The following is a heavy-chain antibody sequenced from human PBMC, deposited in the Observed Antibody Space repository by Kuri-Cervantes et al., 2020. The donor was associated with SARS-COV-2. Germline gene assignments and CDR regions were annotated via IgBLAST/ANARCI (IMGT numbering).Heavy chain of an antibody. J-gene: IGHJ4*02. CDR3: ARTKRSTVVTPCVPYFDY. V-gene: IGHV4-38-2*02. Sequence: GSLRLPCTVPGYSISIVYYWGWIRQPPGKGLEWIGSIYHSGSTYYNPSLKSRVTISVDTSKNQFSPKLSSVTAADTAVYYCARTKRSTVVTPCVPYFDYWGQGTMVTVSS. CDR1: GYSISIVYY. D-gene: IGHD4-23*01. CDR2: IYHSGST.